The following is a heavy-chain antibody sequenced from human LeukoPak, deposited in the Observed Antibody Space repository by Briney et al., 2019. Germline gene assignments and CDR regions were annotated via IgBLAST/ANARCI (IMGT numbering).Heavy chain of an antibody. D-gene: IGHD5-24*01. V-gene: IGHV3-48*03. CDR1: GFSFSSCD. Sequence: GGSLRLSCAASGFSFSSCDMNWVRQAPGKGLEWVSYITASSSTIYYADSVKGRFTISRDNAKNSLYLQMNSLRAEDTAIYYCARGKRGDLRDGSWYFDYWGQGTLVTVSS. J-gene: IGHJ4*02. CDR3: ARGKRGDLRDGSWYFDY. CDR2: ITASSSTI.